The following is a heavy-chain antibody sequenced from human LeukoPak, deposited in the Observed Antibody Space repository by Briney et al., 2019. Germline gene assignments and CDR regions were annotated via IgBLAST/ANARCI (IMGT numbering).Heavy chain of an antibody. Sequence: ASVKVSCKASGYTFTSYAMHWVRQAPGQRLEWMGWINAGNGNTKYSQKFQGRVTITRDTSASTAYMELSSLRSEDTAVYYCAREKLGSERFNSTTQPRGHLDSGDRGPRVPVSS. CDR2: INAGNGNT. CDR3: AREKLGSERFNSTTQPRGHLDS. CDR1: GYTFTSYA. D-gene: IGHD1-26*01. V-gene: IGHV1-3*01. J-gene: IGHJ4*02.